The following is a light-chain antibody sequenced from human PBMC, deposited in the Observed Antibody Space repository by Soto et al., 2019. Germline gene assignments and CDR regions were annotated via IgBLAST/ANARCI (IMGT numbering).Light chain of an antibody. J-gene: IGKJ4*01. V-gene: IGKV1-9*01. Sequence: DTQLTHSPSFLSPFAGHGVTITFRASQGINSHLAWYQPEPGKAPKLLIYAASTLQSGLPSRFSGSASGTEFTLTISRLQPEDFATYCRQQVSGYPPSFGGATKE. CDR2: AAS. CDR3: QQVSGYPPS. CDR1: QGINSH.